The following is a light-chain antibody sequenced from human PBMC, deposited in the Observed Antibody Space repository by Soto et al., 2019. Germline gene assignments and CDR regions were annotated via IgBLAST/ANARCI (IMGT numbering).Light chain of an antibody. CDR3: QTWGSGIVL. V-gene: IGLV4-69*01. J-gene: IGLJ2*01. CDR2: VNSDGSH. CDR1: NGHSSYA. Sequence: QAVVTQSPSASASLGASVKLTCTLNNGHSSYAIAWHQQQPEKGPRYLMKVNSDGSHRKGDGIPDRFSGSSSGAERYLTISSLQSEDEADYYCQTWGSGIVLFGGGTQLTVL.